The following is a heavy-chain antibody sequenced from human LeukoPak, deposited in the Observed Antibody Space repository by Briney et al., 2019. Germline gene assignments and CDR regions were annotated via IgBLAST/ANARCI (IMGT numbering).Heavy chain of an antibody. CDR1: GGSINIFS. Sequence: SETLSPTWTVSGGSINIFSWSWIRQPPGKGLEWIGYIHYSGSTNDNPSLKRRVTISVDTSKNQFSLKRSSVTAADTAVYYCARDNWDTRYHYYGMDVWGQGTTVTVSS. D-gene: IGHD5-18*01. CDR3: ARDNWDTRYHYYGMDV. V-gene: IGHV4-59*01. J-gene: IGHJ6*02. CDR2: IHYSGST.